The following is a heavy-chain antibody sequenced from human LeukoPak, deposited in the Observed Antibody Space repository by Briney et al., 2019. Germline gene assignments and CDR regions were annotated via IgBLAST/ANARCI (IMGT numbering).Heavy chain of an antibody. CDR1: GFTFSSYW. V-gene: IGHV3-7*01. CDR2: INQGGSEK. D-gene: IGHD2-2*01. J-gene: IGHJ4*02. Sequence: GGSLRLSCAASGFTFSSYWMSWVSQAPEKGLEWVANINQGGSEKYYVDSVRGRFTISRDNAKNSLYLQMNSLRADDTAVYYCARDVTALDSWGQGTLVTVSS. CDR3: ARDVTALDS.